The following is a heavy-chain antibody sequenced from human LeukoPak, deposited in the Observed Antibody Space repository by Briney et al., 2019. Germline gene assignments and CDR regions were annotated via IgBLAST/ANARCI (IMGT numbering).Heavy chain of an antibody. J-gene: IGHJ5*02. CDR1: GYSISSGYY. CDR2: IYHSGST. D-gene: IGHD6-6*01. Sequence: SETLSLTCTVSGYSISSGYYWGWIRQPPGKGLEWIGSIYHSGSTSYNPSLKSRVTISVDTSKNQFSLKLSSVTAADTAVYYCARWSIAALVRTVDWFDPWGQGTLVTVSS. CDR3: ARWSIAALVRTVDWFDP. V-gene: IGHV4-38-2*02.